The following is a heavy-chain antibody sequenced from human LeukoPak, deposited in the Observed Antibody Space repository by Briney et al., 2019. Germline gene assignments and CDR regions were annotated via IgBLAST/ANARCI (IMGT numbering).Heavy chain of an antibody. CDR3: ARDRYILTGYYYFDY. CDR2: ISSSSSYI. Sequence: TGGSLRLSCAASGFTFSDYYMSWIRQAPGKGREWVSYISSSSSYINYADSVKGRFTISRDNAKNSLYLQMNSLRAEDTAVYYCARDRYILTGYYYFDYWGQGTLVTVSS. D-gene: IGHD3-9*01. V-gene: IGHV3-11*06. J-gene: IGHJ4*02. CDR1: GFTFSDYY.